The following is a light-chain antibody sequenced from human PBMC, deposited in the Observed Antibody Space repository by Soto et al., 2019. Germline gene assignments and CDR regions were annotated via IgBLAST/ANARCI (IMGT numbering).Light chain of an antibody. V-gene: IGLV1-40*01. CDR3: QSYDSSLTVV. CDR1: SSNIGAGYD. J-gene: IGLJ2*01. CDR2: GNT. Sequence: QSVLTQPPSVSGAPGQRVTISCTGSSSNIGAGYDVHWYQQDPGTAPKLLIYGNTNRPSGVPDRFSGSKSGTTASLAISGLQADDEADYYCQSYDSSLTVVFGGGTKVTVL.